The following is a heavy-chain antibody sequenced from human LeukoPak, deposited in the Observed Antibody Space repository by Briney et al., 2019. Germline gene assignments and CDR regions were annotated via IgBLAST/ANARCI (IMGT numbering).Heavy chain of an antibody. Sequence: GGSLRLSCAASGFTFTNYGMTWVRQAPGKGLEWVSSISGSALSTYYADSVKGRFTISRDNSKNIVSLQMNSLRAEDTAVYYCARDLLGYSSSSDYFDYWGQGTLVTVSS. V-gene: IGHV3-23*01. CDR1: GFTFTNYG. CDR2: ISGSALST. D-gene: IGHD6-13*01. CDR3: ARDLLGYSSSSDYFDY. J-gene: IGHJ4*02.